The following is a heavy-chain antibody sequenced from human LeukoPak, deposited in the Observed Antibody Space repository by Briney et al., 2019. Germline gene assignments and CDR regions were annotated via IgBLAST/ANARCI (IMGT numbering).Heavy chain of an antibody. V-gene: IGHV1-18*01. CDR2: ISAYNGNT. CDR3: ARDEQLVPAAMLDY. D-gene: IGHD2-2*01. J-gene: IGHJ4*02. CDR1: GYTFTSYG. Sequence: ASVKVSCKASGYTFTSYGISWVRQAPGQGLEWMGWISAYNGNTNYAQKLQGRATMTTDTSTSTAYMELRSLRSDDTAVYYCARDEQLVPAAMLDYWGQGTLVTVSS.